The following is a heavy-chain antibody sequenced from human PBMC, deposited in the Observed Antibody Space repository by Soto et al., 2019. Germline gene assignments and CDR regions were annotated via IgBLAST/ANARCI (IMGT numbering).Heavy chain of an antibody. J-gene: IGHJ4*02. Sequence: QVQLQESGPGLVKPSETLSLTCTVSGGYISSYYWTWIRQPPGKGLEWIGYIYYSGSTNYNPSLKSRVTMSIDTSKNQFSLKLSSVTAAETAVYYCARAFGSTMPSLFWGQGTLVTVSS. CDR2: IYYSGST. CDR1: GGYISSYY. CDR3: ARAFGSTMPSLF. D-gene: IGHD2-2*01. V-gene: IGHV4-59*01.